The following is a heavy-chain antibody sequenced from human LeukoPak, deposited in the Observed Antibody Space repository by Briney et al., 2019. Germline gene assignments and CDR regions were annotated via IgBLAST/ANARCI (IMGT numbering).Heavy chain of an antibody. CDR3: ARDGYYYDSSSYSLGY. J-gene: IGHJ4*02. V-gene: IGHV3-30-3*01. Sequence: GGSLRLSCAASGFTFSSYAMHWVRQAPGKGLEWVAVISYDGSNKYYADSVKGRFTISRDNSKNTLYLQMNSLRAEDTAVYYCARDGYYYDSSSYSLGYWGQGTLVTVSS. CDR2: ISYDGSNK. CDR1: GFTFSSYA. D-gene: IGHD3-22*01.